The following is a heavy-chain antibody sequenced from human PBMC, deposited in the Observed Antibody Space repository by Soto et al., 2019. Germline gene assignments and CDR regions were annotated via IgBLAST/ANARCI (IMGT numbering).Heavy chain of an antibody. CDR1: GGSISSGGYS. CDR2: IYQSGST. V-gene: IGHV4-30-2*01. CDR3: ATQSYSNSGAYYYYAMDV. Sequence: SETLSLTCAVSGGSISSGGYSWSWIRQPPGKGLEWIGYIYQSGSTYYNPSLKSRVTISVDRSRNQFSLKLSSVTAADTAVYFCATQSYSNSGAYYYYAMDVWGQGTTVTV. D-gene: IGHD4-4*01. J-gene: IGHJ6*02.